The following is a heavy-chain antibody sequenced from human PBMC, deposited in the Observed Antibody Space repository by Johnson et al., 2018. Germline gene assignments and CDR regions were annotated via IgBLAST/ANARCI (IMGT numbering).Heavy chain of an antibody. D-gene: IGHD4-17*01. CDR3: AKDRRGYGDYVKYFQH. CDR1: GFTFSSYG. CDR2: ISYDGSNK. V-gene: IGHV3-30*18. Sequence: QVQLVQSGGGLVKPGGSLRLSCAASGFTFSSYGMHWVRQAPGKGLEWVAVISYDGSNKYYADSVKGRFTISRDNSKNTLYLQMNSLRAEDTAVYYCAKDRRGYGDYVKYFQHWGQGTLVTVSS. J-gene: IGHJ1*01.